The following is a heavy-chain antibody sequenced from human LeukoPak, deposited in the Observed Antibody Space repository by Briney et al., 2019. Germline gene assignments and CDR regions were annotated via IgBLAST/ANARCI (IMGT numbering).Heavy chain of an antibody. Sequence: VASVKVSCKASGYTFTSYGISWVRQAPGQGLEWMGWISAYNGNTNYAQKLQGRVTMTTDTSTSTAYMELRSRGSDDTAVYYCAIPLSSGWYRGAFDSGAKGQWSPSLQ. CDR1: GYTFTSYG. V-gene: IGHV1-18*01. CDR2: ISAYNGNT. J-gene: IGHJ3*02. CDR3: AIPLSSGWYRGAFDS. D-gene: IGHD6-19*01.